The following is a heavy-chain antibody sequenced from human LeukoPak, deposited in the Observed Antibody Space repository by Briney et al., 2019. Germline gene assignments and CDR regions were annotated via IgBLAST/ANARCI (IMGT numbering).Heavy chain of an antibody. CDR1: GFTFSRYA. Sequence: GGSLRLSCAASGFTFSRYAMSWVRQAPGKGLEWVSGLSGSGGYTYYADSVKGRFTISRDNSNNTLYLQMNSLRAEDTAIYYCAKDLRGYYDLEAFFDYWGQGPLVTVSS. V-gene: IGHV3-23*01. D-gene: IGHD3-3*01. J-gene: IGHJ4*02. CDR3: AKDLRGYYDLEAFFDY. CDR2: LSGSGGYT.